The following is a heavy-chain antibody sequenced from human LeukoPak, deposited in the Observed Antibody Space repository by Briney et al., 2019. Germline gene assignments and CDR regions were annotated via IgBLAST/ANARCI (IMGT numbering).Heavy chain of an antibody. CDR2: ISGSGGST. CDR3: AKEPLYCGGDCYEPFDC. V-gene: IGHV3-23*01. Sequence: GGSLRLSCAASGFTFSSYAMSWVRQAPGKGLEWVSGISGSGGSTSYADSAKGRFTISRDNSKNTVYLQMNSLRGEDAAVYYCAKEPLYCGGDCYEPFDCWGQGTLVTVSS. CDR1: GFTFSSYA. D-gene: IGHD2-21*02. J-gene: IGHJ4*02.